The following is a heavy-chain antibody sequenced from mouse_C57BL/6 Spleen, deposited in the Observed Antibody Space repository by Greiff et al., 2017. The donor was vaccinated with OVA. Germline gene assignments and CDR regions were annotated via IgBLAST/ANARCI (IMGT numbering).Heavy chain of an antibody. D-gene: IGHD2-2*01. Sequence: VQLQQSGPELVKPGASVKISCKASGYAFSSSWMNWVKQRPGKGLEWIGRIYPGDGDTNYNGKFKGKATLTADKSSSTAYMQLSSLTSEDSAVYFCARSGYGYDWFAYWGQGTLVTVSA. CDR1: GYAFSSSW. V-gene: IGHV1-82*01. CDR3: ARSGYGYDWFAY. CDR2: IYPGDGDT. J-gene: IGHJ3*01.